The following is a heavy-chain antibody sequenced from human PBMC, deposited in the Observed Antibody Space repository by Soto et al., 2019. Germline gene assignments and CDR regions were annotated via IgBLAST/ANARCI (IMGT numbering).Heavy chain of an antibody. J-gene: IGHJ6*02. CDR2: IRSKAHDYAT. CDR1: GFTFSGSG. V-gene: IGHV3-73*01. D-gene: IGHD7-27*01. Sequence: VGSLRLSCAASGFTFSGSGMDWVRQASGKGLEWIGRIRSKAHDYATVYAASVKGRFTISRDDSKNTAYLQMNSLKTEDTVVYYCTRLTELGDYYYYGMDVWGQGTTVTVSS. CDR3: TRLTELGDYYYYGMDV.